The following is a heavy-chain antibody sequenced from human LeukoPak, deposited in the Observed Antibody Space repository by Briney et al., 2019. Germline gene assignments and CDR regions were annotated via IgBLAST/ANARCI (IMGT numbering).Heavy chain of an antibody. J-gene: IGHJ4*02. CDR2: ISYDGSNN. CDR3: ARDSFPGILTGPFDY. CDR1: GFTFSGYA. Sequence: PGGSLRVSCAASGFTFSGYAMHWVRQAPGKGLEWVAVISYDGSNNYYADSVKGRFTISRDNSKNTLYLQMNSLRAEDTAVYYCARDSFPGILTGPFDYWGQGTLVTVSS. D-gene: IGHD3-9*01. V-gene: IGHV3-30-3*01.